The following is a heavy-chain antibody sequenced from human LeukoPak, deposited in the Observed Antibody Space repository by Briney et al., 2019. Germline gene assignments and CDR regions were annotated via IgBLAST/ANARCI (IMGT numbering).Heavy chain of an antibody. CDR3: ARGPSLFGYMDV. CDR2: IIPIFGTA. D-gene: IGHD3-3*01. Sequence: SVKVSCKTSGGTFSSYAISWVRQAPGQGLEWMGGIIPIFGTANYAQKFQGRVTINTDELTSTAYMELSSLTSEDTAVCYCARGPSLFGYMDVWGKGTTVTVSS. CDR1: GGTFSSYA. V-gene: IGHV1-69*05. J-gene: IGHJ6*03.